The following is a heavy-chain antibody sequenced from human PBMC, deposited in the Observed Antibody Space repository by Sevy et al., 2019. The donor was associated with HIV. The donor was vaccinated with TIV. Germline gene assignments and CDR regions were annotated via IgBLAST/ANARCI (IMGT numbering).Heavy chain of an antibody. CDR3: ARIWMGATMGIGDY. D-gene: IGHD1-26*01. J-gene: IGHJ4*02. CDR1: GGSISSSSYY. Sequence: SETLSLTCTVSGGSISSSSYYWGWIRQPPGQGLEWIGSIYYSGSTYYNPSLKSRVTISVDTSKNQFSLKLSSVTAADTAVYYCARIWMGATMGIGDYWGQGTLVTVSS. CDR2: IYYSGST. V-gene: IGHV4-39*01.